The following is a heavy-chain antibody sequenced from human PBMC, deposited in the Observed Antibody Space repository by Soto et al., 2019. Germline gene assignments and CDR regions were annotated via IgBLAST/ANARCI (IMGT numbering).Heavy chain of an antibody. CDR1: GGSVSSGSYY. Sequence: PSETLSLTCTVSGGSVSSGSYYWSWIRQPPGKGLEWIGYIYYSGSTNYNPSLKSRVTISVDTSKNQFSLKLSSVTAADTAVYYCARSPREEDYYYGMDVRGQGTTVTVSS. D-gene: IGHD1-26*01. J-gene: IGHJ6*02. CDR2: IYYSGST. CDR3: ARSPREEDYYYGMDV. V-gene: IGHV4-61*01.